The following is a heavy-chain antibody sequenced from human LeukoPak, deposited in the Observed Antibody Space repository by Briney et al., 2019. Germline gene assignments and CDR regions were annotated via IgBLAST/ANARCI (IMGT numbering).Heavy chain of an antibody. Sequence: GASVKVSCKASGGTFSSYAISWVRQAPGQGLEWMGGIIPIFGTANYAQKFQGRVTITADESTSIAYMELSSLRAEDTAVYYCARDPPRGYSYDPTLRYWGQGTLVTVSS. V-gene: IGHV1-69*13. J-gene: IGHJ4*02. D-gene: IGHD5-18*01. CDR3: ARDPPRGYSYDPTLRY. CDR2: IIPIFGTA. CDR1: GGTFSSYA.